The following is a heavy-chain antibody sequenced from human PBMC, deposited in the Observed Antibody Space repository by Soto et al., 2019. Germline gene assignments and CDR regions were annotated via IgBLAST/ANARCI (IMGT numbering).Heavy chain of an antibody. CDR2: IGYDGSET. V-gene: IGHV3-30*18. CDR1: GFTFNDYG. CDR3: AKEGALCCWSYGDF. Sequence: QVQLVESGGGVVQPGRSLRLSCAASGFTFNDYGMHWVRQAPGKGLDWGGFIGYDGSETHYADSVKGRFTISRDNSKNVLFLQMNSLRPEDTAMYYCAKEGALCCWSYGDFWGQGTLVTVSS. D-gene: IGHD4-17*01. J-gene: IGHJ4*02.